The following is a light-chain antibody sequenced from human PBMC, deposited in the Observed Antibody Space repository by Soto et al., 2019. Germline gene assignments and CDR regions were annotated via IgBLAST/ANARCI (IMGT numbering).Light chain of an antibody. CDR1: QSVTSNF. CDR3: QQYGSSPIT. V-gene: IGKV3-20*01. J-gene: IGKJ1*01. Sequence: EIVLTQSPGTLSLTPGERATLSCRASQSVTSNFLAWYQQKPGQAPRLLIYGASSRATGIPDRFSGGGSGTDFTLTISRLEPEDFAVHYCQQYGSSPITFGQGTKVEIK. CDR2: GAS.